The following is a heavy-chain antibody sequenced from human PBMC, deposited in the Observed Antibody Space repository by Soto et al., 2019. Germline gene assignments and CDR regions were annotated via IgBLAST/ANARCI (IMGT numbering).Heavy chain of an antibody. J-gene: IGHJ4*02. Sequence: GGSLRLSCSASGFTLSNDLVHWVRQSPGRWLVWVSRISPDGRTTTYADSVKGRFTISRDNAKSTLYLQMNSLTVEDGAVYYCADSWLPTSYWGPGXLVPVYS. V-gene: IGHV3-74*01. CDR3: ADSWLPTSY. CDR1: GFTLSNDL. D-gene: IGHD3-10*01. CDR2: ISPDGRTT.